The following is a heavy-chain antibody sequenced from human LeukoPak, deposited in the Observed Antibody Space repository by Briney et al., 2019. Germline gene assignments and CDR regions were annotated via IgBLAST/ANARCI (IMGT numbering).Heavy chain of an antibody. CDR3: ATRDFDF. Sequence: GGSLRLSCVASGFNFRHYGIHWVRQAPGKGPQWVAVISYDGNNTFYADSVKGRFTVFRDNSKNTVFLQMNNLRREDTALYYCATRDFDFWGQGTLVTVSS. J-gene: IGHJ4*02. V-gene: IGHV3-30*03. CDR1: GFNFRHYG. CDR2: ISYDGNNT.